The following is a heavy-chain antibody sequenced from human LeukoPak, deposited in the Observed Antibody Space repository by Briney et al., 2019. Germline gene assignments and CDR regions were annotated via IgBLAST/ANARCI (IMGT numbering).Heavy chain of an antibody. J-gene: IGHJ4*02. CDR2: IRYDGSNK. CDR1: GFTFSSYG. V-gene: IGHV3-30*02. D-gene: IGHD6-6*01. Sequence: PGGSLRLSCEASGFTFSSYGIHWVRQAPGKGLEWVAFIRYDGSNKYYADSVKGRFTISRDNSKNTLYLQMNSLRAEDTAVYYCAKDNSSVYSSSLDYWGQGTLVTVSS. CDR3: AKDNSSVYSSSLDY.